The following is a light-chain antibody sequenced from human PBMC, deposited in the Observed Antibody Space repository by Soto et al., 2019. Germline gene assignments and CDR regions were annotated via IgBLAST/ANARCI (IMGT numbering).Light chain of an antibody. CDR3: QQYVHWPPGT. J-gene: IGKJ1*01. V-gene: IGKV3-15*01. CDR2: DTS. Sequence: EILVTQSPATLSVSPGEGVTLSCRASQSVSSSLAWYQQRPGQAPRLLIYDTSTRAPGIAARFSGSGSGTEFTLTISSLQSEDVAVYYCQQYVHWPPGTFGQGTKVDIK. CDR1: QSVSSS.